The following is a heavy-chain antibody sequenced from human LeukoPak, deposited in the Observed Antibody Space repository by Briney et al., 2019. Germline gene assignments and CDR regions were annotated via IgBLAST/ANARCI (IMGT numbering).Heavy chain of an antibody. CDR1: GGCFSGYY. D-gene: IGHD1-26*01. CDR3: ARVGATIDY. V-gene: IGHV4-34*01. CDR2: INHSGST. J-gene: IGHJ4*02. Sequence: SETLSLTCAVYGGCFSGYYWSWIRQPPGKGLEWIGEINHSGSTNYNPSLKSRVTISVDTSKNQFSLKLSSVTAADTAVYYCARVGATIDYWGQGTLVTVSS.